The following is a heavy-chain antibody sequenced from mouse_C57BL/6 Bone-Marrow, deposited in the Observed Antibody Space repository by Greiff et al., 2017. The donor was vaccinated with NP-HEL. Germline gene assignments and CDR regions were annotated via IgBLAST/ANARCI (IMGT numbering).Heavy chain of an antibody. Sequence: VQLQQSGPELVKPGASVKLSCKASGYTFTSYDINWVKQRPGQGLEWIGWIYPRDGSTKYNEKFKGKATLTVDTSSRTAYMELHSLTSEDSAVYFCASEGDYDGDGYFDVWGTGTTVTVSS. CDR2: IYPRDGST. V-gene: IGHV1-85*01. D-gene: IGHD2-4*01. CDR3: ASEGDYDGDGYFDV. CDR1: GYTFTSYD. J-gene: IGHJ1*03.